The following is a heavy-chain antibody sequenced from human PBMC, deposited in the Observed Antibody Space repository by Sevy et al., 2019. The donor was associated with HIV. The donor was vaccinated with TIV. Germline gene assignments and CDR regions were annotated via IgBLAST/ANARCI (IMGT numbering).Heavy chain of an antibody. CDR1: GYTFTDYY. V-gene: IGHV1-2*02. CDR2: IAPSNGAT. Sequence: ASVKVSCKASGYTFTDYYLHWIRQAPGQGLQWMGWIAPSNGATNYAQKFQGRVTLTRDTSISTAYMVWSRLRSDDTTVYYFAGGGVLRFLGWAFDIGGQGTMVTVSS. J-gene: IGHJ3*02. D-gene: IGHD3-3*01. CDR3: AGGGVLRFLGWAFDI.